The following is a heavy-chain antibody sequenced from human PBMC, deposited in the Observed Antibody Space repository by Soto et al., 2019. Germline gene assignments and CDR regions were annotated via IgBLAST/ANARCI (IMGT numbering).Heavy chain of an antibody. J-gene: IGHJ4*02. CDR3: ANGVWDSSSWFDY. D-gene: IGHD6-13*01. V-gene: IGHV3-23*01. CDR2: ISGSGGST. CDR1: GFTFSSYA. Sequence: GGSLRLSCAASGFTFSSYAMSWVRQAPGKGLEWVSAISGSGGSTYYADSVKGRFTISRDNSKNTLYLQMNSLRAEDTAVYYCANGVWDSSSWFDYWGQGTLVTVSS.